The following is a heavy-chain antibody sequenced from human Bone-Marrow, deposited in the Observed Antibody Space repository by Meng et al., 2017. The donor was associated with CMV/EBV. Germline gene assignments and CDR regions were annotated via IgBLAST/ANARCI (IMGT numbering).Heavy chain of an antibody. CDR2: INNSSGST. J-gene: IGHJ4*02. V-gene: IGHV1-46*01. CDR3: ARHRDGGCFD. CDR1: GYIFSSYR. D-gene: IGHD5-24*01. Sequence: ACKASGYIFSSYRMRWVRQAPGQGLEWMRVINNSSGSTTYAQKFQGRVTVTRGTSTNTVYMELSSLRSEDTAVYYCARHRDGGCFDWGQGTLVTVSS.